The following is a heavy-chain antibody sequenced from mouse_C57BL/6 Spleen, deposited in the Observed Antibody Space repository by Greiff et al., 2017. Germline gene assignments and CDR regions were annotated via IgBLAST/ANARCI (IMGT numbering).Heavy chain of an antibody. J-gene: IGHJ1*03. Sequence: QVQLQQPGAELVRPGASVTLSCKASGYTFTDYEMHWVKQTPVHGLEWIGAIDPETGGTAYNQKFKGKAILTADKSSSTTYMELRSLTSEDSAVYYYTPITTVVATGYFDVWGTGTTVTVSS. CDR2: IDPETGGT. V-gene: IGHV1-15*01. CDR1: GYTFTDYE. CDR3: TPITTVVATGYFDV. D-gene: IGHD1-1*01.